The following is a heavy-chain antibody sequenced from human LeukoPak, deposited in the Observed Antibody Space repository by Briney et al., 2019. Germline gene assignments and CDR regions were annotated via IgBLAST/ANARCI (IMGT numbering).Heavy chain of an antibody. D-gene: IGHD2-8*01. V-gene: IGHV3-7*01. Sequence: PGESLTLSCAASGFTFSTYWMSWVRQAPGKGLEWVANINQVGSQKRYVDSVQGRFTISRDNTKNSLFPQMNILRAEDTAVYYCARLKDDVTKLDYWGQGTLVTVSS. J-gene: IGHJ4*02. CDR3: ARLKDDVTKLDY. CDR1: GFTFSTYW. CDR2: INQVGSQK.